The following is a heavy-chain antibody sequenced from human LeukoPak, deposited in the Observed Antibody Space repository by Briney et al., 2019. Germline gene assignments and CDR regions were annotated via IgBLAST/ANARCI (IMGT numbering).Heavy chain of an antibody. V-gene: IGHV4-39*01. CDR1: GDSISSGNYY. CDR3: ARRVSYRNCFDP. J-gene: IGHJ5*02. CDR2: VYYSGST. Sequence: SETLSLTCTVSGDSISSGNYYWRWIRQPPGKGLEWIGSVYYSGSTYYTPSLKSRVTISVDTSKNRFSLKLSSVTAADTAVYYCARRVSYRNCFDPWGQGTLVTVSS. D-gene: IGHD1-26*01.